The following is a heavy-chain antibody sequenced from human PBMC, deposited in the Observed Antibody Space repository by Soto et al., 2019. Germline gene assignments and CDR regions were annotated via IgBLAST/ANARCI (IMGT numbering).Heavy chain of an antibody. CDR3: AKYRGIVVVVAASPRGFDY. Sequence: EVQLVESGGGLVQPGRSLRLSCAASGFTFDDYAMHWVRQAPGKGLEWVSGISWNSGSIGYADSVKGRFTISRDNAKNTLNLQINRQRADERALYYCAKYRGIVVVVAASPRGFDYWGQGTLVTVSS. J-gene: IGHJ4*02. CDR2: ISWNSGSI. D-gene: IGHD2-15*01. CDR1: GFTFDDYA. V-gene: IGHV3-9*01.